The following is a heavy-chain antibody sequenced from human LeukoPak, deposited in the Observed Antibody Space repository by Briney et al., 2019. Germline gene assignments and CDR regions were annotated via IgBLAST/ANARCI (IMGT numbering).Heavy chain of an antibody. CDR3: ARVKDPGGYYYYYYMDI. V-gene: IGHV4-34*01. D-gene: IGHD3-16*01. J-gene: IGHJ6*03. CDR1: GGSISTYY. CDR2: INHSGST. Sequence: SETLSLTCTVSGGSISTYYWTWIRQPPGKGLEWIGEINHSGSTNYNPSLKSRVTISVDTSKTQFSLKVSSVTAADTAVYYCARVKDPGGYYYYYYMDIWGKGNTVTVSS.